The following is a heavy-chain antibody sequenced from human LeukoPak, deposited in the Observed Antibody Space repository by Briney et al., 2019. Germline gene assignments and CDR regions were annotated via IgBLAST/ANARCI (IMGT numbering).Heavy chain of an antibody. CDR2: ISSSGSTI. D-gene: IGHD1-26*01. CDR3: ARHVSGQWELFFDS. J-gene: IGHJ4*02. V-gene: IGHV3-48*03. CDR1: GFTFSSYE. Sequence: PGGSLRLSCAASGFTFSSYEMNWVRQAPGKGLEWVSYISSSGSTIYYADSVKGRFTISRDNAKNSLYPQMNSLRAEDTAVYYCARHVSGQWELFFDSWGQGALVTVSS.